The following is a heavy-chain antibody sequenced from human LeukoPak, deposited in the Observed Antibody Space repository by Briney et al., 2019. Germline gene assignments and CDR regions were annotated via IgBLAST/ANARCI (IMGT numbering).Heavy chain of an antibody. V-gene: IGHV3-23*01. CDR1: GFTFSSYA. CDR2: ISGSGGST. D-gene: IGHD3-22*01. J-gene: IGHJ4*02. Sequence: GGSLRLSCAASGFTFSSYAMSWVRQAPGKGLEWVSTISGSGGSTYYADSVKGRFTISRDDSKNTPYLQMNSLRTEDTAVYYCAKAVMVALAELGYWGQGTLVTVSS. CDR3: AKAVMVALAELGY.